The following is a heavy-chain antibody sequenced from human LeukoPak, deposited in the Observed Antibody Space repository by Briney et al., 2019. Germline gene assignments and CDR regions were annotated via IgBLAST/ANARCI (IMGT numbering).Heavy chain of an antibody. CDR1: GYTFTGYY. CDR2: INPNSGGT. D-gene: IGHD3-10*01. CDR3: ARDLGMVRGNFDY. Sequence: ASVKVSCKASGYTFTGYYMHWVRQAPGQGLEWMGWINPNSGGTNYAQKFQGRVTMTRDTSISTAYMGLSRLRSDDTAVYYCARDLGMVRGNFDYRGQGTLVTVSS. J-gene: IGHJ4*02. V-gene: IGHV1-2*02.